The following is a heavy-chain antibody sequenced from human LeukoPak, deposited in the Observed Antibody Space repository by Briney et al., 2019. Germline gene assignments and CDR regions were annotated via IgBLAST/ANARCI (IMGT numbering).Heavy chain of an antibody. J-gene: IGHJ5*02. V-gene: IGHV5-51*01. D-gene: IGHD2-2*01. CDR2: IYPGDSDT. Sequence: GESLKISCKGSGYSFTSYWIGWVRQMPGKGLEWMGIIYPGDSDTRYSPSFQGQVTISADKSICTAYLQWSSLKASDTAMYYCARLLNLCSSTSCSRTKWFDPWGQGTLGTVSS. CDR3: ARLLNLCSSTSCSRTKWFDP. CDR1: GYSFTSYW.